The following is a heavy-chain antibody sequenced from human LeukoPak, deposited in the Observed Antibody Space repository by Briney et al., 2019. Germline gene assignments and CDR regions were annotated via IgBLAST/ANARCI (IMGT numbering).Heavy chain of an antibody. V-gene: IGHV3-30*03. CDR1: GFTFSSYG. Sequence: PGRSLRLSCAASGFTFSSYGMHWVRQAPGKGLEWVADISYDGSNKYYADSVKGRFTISRDNAKNSLYLQMNSLRAEDTAVYYCAGDIAAAGSIDYWGQGTLVTVSS. J-gene: IGHJ4*02. D-gene: IGHD6-13*01. CDR3: AGDIAAAGSIDY. CDR2: ISYDGSNK.